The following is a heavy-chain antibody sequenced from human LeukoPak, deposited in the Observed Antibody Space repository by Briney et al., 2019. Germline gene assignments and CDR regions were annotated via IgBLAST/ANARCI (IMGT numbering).Heavy chain of an antibody. Sequence: PSETLSLTCTVSGGSISSYYWSWIRQPPGKGLEWIGRIYTSGSTNYNPSLKSRVTMSVDTSKNQFSLKLSSVTAADTAVYYCAREHLDYDSSGYFNWFDPWGQGTLVTVSS. CDR2: IYTSGST. CDR3: AREHLDYDSSGYFNWFDP. D-gene: IGHD3-22*01. V-gene: IGHV4-4*07. CDR1: GGSISSYY. J-gene: IGHJ5*02.